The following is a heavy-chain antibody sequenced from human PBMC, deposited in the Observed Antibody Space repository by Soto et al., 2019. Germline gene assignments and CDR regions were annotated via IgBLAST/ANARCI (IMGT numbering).Heavy chain of an antibody. V-gene: IGHV3-30-3*01. J-gene: IGHJ6*02. CDR1: GFTFSSYT. Sequence: QVPRVESGGGVVKPGRSLRLSCAASGFTFSSYTMHWVRQAPGTGLEWVAVISYDGSNKYYADSVKGRFTISRDNSKHTLYLQLNSLRAEDTAVYYCARGYCSGGSFYYYHYGMDVWGQGTTVTVSS. D-gene: IGHD2-15*01. CDR2: ISYDGSNK. CDR3: ARGYCSGGSFYYYHYGMDV.